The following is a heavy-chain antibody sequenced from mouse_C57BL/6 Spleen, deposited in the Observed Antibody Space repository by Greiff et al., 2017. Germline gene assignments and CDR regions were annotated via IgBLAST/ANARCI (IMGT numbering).Heavy chain of an antibody. J-gene: IGHJ3*01. Sequence: QVQLQQPGAELVKPGASVKVSCKASGYTFTSYWMHWVKQRPGQGLEWIGRIHPSDSDTNYNQKFKGKATLTVDKSSSPAYLQLSSLTSEDSAVYYCAIDWEAWFAYWGQGTLVTVSA. CDR2: IHPSDSDT. CDR3: AIDWEAWFAY. CDR1: GYTFTSYW. V-gene: IGHV1-74*01. D-gene: IGHD4-1*01.